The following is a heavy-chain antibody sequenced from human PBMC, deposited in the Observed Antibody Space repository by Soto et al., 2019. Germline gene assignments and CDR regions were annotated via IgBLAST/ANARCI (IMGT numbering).Heavy chain of an antibody. CDR1: GFTFSSYA. V-gene: IGHV3-30-3*01. CDR3: ARELTAVGWYPFRPFDY. CDR2: ISYDGSNK. J-gene: IGHJ4*02. D-gene: IGHD2-15*01. Sequence: GGSLRLSCAASGFTFSSYAMHWVRQAPGKGLEWVAVISYDGSNKYYADSVKGRFTISRDNSKNTLYLQMNSLRAEDTAVYYCARELTAVGWYPFRPFDYWGQGTLVTVSS.